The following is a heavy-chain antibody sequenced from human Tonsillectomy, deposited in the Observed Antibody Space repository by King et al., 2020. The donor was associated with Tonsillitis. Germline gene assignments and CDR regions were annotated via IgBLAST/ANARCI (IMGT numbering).Heavy chain of an antibody. V-gene: IGHV3-7*01. CDR1: GVPFSNYW. D-gene: IGHD3-10*01. CDR3: VTVEGPSTISRDNANNSLCLQMNSLRAEDTAVYYCTRDSLAGARDQSRY. Sequence: VQLVESGGGLVQPGGSLRLACAASGVPFSNYWMGWGRKAPGKGLEGVANIKRDVSEKPDVDSVEGLFTLSRANAKNSLFLRLNSQRDADTGVYLCVTVEGPSTISRDNANNSLCLQMNSLRAEDTAVYYCTRDSLAGARDQSRYWGQGTLVTVSS. CDR2: IKRDVSEK. J-gene: IGHJ4*02.